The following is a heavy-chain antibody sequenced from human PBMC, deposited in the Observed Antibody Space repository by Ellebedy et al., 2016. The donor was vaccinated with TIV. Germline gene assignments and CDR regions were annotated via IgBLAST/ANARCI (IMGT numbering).Heavy chain of an antibody. CDR2: INPNSGGT. V-gene: IGHV1-2*04. Sequence: AASVKVSCKASGYTFTGYYMHWVRQAPGQGLEWMGWINPNSGGTNYAQKFQGWVTMTRDTSISTAYMELSRLRSDDTAVYYCATDSGYGGYSSLYYFDYWGQGTLVTVSS. CDR1: GYTFTGYY. J-gene: IGHJ4*02. D-gene: IGHD4-23*01. CDR3: ATDSGYGGYSSLYYFDY.